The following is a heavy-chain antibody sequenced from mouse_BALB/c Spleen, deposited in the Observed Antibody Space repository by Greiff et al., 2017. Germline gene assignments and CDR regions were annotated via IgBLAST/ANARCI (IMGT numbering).Heavy chain of an antibody. CDR3: TRREVTTATVNFDY. D-gene: IGHD1-2*01. V-gene: IGHV1-15*01. Sequence: QVQLKQSGAELVRPGASVTLSCKASGYTFTDYEMHWVKQTPVHGLEWIGAIDPETGGTAYNQKFKGKATLTADKSSSTAYMELRSLTSEDSAVYYCTRREVTTATVNFDYWGQGTTLTVSS. J-gene: IGHJ2*01. CDR1: GYTFTDYE. CDR2: IDPETGGT.